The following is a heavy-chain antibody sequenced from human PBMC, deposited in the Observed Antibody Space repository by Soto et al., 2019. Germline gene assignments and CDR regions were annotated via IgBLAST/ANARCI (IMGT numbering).Heavy chain of an antibody. J-gene: IGHJ3*02. CDR3: ATDKSITIFGVVPEGAFDI. D-gene: IGHD3-3*01. Sequence: ASVKVSCKVSGYTITELSMHWVRQAPGKGLEWMGGFDPEDGETIYAQKFQGRVTMTEDTSTDTAYMELSSLRSEDTAVYYCATDKSITIFGVVPEGAFDIWGQGTMVTVSS. CDR1: GYTITELS. CDR2: FDPEDGET. V-gene: IGHV1-24*01.